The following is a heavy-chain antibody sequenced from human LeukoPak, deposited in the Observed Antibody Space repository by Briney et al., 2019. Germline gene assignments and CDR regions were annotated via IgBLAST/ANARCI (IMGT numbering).Heavy chain of an antibody. CDR3: AKQYSYGTYYFDY. V-gene: IGHV1-18*01. CDR2: ISAYNGDT. CDR1: GYSFTSYG. D-gene: IGHD5-18*01. J-gene: IGHJ4*02. Sequence: GASVKVSCKASGYSFTSYGFNWVRQAPGRGLEWMGWISAYNGDTNYAQTFQGRVTLTTDTSTSTAYMEPTSLRSGDTAVYYCAKQYSYGTYYFDYWGQGTLVTVSS.